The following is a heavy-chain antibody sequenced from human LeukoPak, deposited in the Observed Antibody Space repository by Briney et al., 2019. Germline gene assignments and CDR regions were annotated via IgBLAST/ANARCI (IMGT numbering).Heavy chain of an antibody. Sequence: GGSLRLSCAASGFTFSSYAMSWVRQAPGKGLEWVSAISGSGGSTYYADSVKGRFTISRDNSKNTLYLQLNSLRAEDTAVYYCAKDPMVVTQFDYWGQGTLVTVPS. D-gene: IGHD4-23*01. J-gene: IGHJ4*02. CDR1: GFTFSSYA. CDR2: ISGSGGST. V-gene: IGHV3-23*01. CDR3: AKDPMVVTQFDY.